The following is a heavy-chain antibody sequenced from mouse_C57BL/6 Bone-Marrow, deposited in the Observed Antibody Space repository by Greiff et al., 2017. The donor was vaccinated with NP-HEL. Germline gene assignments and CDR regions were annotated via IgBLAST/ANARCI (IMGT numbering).Heavy chain of an antibody. Sequence: VQLQQSGAELVKPGASVKLSCKASGYTFTSYWMQWVKQRPGQGLEWIGEIDPSDSYTNYNQKFKGKATLTVDTSSSTAYMQLSSLTSEDSAVYYCARCPYYDYDGCDYWGQGTTLTVSS. CDR2: IDPSDSYT. CDR3: ARCPYYDYDGCDY. V-gene: IGHV1-50*01. J-gene: IGHJ2*01. D-gene: IGHD2-4*01. CDR1: GYTFTSYW.